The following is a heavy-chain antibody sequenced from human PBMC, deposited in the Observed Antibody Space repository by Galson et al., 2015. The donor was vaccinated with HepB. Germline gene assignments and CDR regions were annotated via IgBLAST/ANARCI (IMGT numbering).Heavy chain of an antibody. J-gene: IGHJ4*02. V-gene: IGHV3-30*18. CDR3: AKEASTIPRYSGRLKEYYFDY. Sequence: SLRLSCAASGFPFSSYDMHWVRQAPGKGLEWVAVISYDGSNKYYTVSVKGRFTISRDNSKNTLYLQMNSLRAEDTAVYLCAKEASTIPRYSGRLKEYYFDYWGQGTLVTVSS. CDR2: ISYDGSNK. CDR1: GFPFSSYD. D-gene: IGHD1-26*01.